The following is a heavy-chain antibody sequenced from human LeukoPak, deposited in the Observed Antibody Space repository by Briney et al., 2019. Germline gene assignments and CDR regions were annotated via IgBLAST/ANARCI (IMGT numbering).Heavy chain of an antibody. D-gene: IGHD2/OR15-2a*01. CDR1: GGSISSGSSY. V-gene: IGHV4-61*02. CDR2: IYTSGNT. J-gene: IGHJ5*02. CDR3: TRGDNT. Sequence: SETLSLTCTVSGGSISSGSSYWSWIRQPAGKALEWIGRIYTSGNTNYKPSLQSRVTISVDTAKNQFSLKLSSVTAADTAVYYCTRGDNTWGQGTLVTVSS.